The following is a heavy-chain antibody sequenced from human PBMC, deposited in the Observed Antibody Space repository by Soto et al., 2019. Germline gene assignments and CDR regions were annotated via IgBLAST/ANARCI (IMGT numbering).Heavy chain of an antibody. CDR3: AKDNQQLEVPYY. V-gene: IGHV3-23*01. Sequence: GSLRLSCAASGFTFSSYAMSWVRQAPGKGLEWVSAISGSGGSTYYADSVKGRFTISRDNSKNTLYLQMNSLRAEDTAVYYCAKDNQQLEVPYYWGQGTLVTVSS. J-gene: IGHJ4*02. CDR2: ISGSGGST. D-gene: IGHD6-13*01. CDR1: GFTFSSYA.